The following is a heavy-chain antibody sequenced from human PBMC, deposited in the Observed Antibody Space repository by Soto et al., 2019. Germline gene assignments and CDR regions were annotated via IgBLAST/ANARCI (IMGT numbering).Heavy chain of an antibody. CDR1: GGTFSSYA. Sequence: QVQLVQSGAEVKKPGSSVKVSCKASGGTFSSYAISWVRQAPGQGLEWMGGIIPIFGTANYAQKFQGRVTITADESTSTAYMELSSLRSEDTAVYYCARFLAAACSRSLVYYYYGMDVWGQGTTVTVSS. CDR2: IIPIFGTA. V-gene: IGHV1-69*01. D-gene: IGHD6-13*01. CDR3: ARFLAAACSRSLVYYYYGMDV. J-gene: IGHJ6*02.